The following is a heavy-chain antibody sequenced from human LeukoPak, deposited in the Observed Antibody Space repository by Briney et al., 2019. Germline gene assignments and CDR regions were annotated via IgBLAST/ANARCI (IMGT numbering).Heavy chain of an antibody. CDR1: GFSFGGYS. V-gene: IGHV3-49*03. D-gene: IGHD6-19*01. CDR2: IRSKAFGGTT. J-gene: IGHJ4*02. CDR3: ARAGGQWLVPGENDY. Sequence: GGSLRLSCAASGFSFGGYSMSWFRQAPGKRLEWVGLIRSKAFGGTTEYAASVKGRFNMSRDDSDDIAYLHLTSLKTEDTAVYFCARAGGQWLVPGENDYWGQGTLLTVSS.